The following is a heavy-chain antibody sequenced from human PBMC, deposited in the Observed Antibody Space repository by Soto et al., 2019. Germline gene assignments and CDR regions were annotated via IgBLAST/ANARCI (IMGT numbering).Heavy chain of an antibody. CDR2: IWYDGTNK. D-gene: IGHD2-2*01. J-gene: IGHJ6*02. CDR1: GFTFSSYG. V-gene: IGHV3-33*01. Sequence: QVQLVESGGGVVQPGRSLRLSCAASGFTFSSYGMHWVRQAPGKGLEWVAVIWYDGTNKYYADSVKGRFTISRDNSKNTLHLQMNSLRAEDTAVYYCARERDSTSSEGMDVWGQGTTVTVSS. CDR3: ARERDSTSSEGMDV.